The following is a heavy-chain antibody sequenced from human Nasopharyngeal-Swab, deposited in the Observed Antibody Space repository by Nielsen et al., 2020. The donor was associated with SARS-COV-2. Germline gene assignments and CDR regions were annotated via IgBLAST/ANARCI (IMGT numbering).Heavy chain of an antibody. J-gene: IGHJ4*02. V-gene: IGHV3-15*01. CDR1: GFTVSSSY. CDR2: IKSKAVGGTT. CDR3: AHDSSGYYYRNDY. Sequence: GGSLRLSCAASGFTVSSSYMSWVRQAPGKGLEWVGHIKSKAVGGTTDYSAPVKGRFTISRDDSKNTLYLQMNSLRTEDTAVYYCAHDSSGYYYRNDYWGQGTLVTVSS. D-gene: IGHD3-22*01.